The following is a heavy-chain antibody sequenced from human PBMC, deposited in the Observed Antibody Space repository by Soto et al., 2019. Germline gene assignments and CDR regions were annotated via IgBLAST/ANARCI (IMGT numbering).Heavy chain of an antibody. CDR1: GFTFSDHY. CDR2: SRNKANSYST. Sequence: PGGSLRLSCAASGFTFSDHYMDWVRQAPGKGLEWVGRSRNKANSYSTDYAASVKGRFTISRDFSENSRYLQMDSLKTEDTAVYHCGVFGLAHGGGLYGMAGRGQGTTDTVSS. J-gene: IGHJ6*02. CDR3: GVFGLAHGGGLYGMAG. V-gene: IGHV3-72*01. D-gene: IGHD3-3*01.